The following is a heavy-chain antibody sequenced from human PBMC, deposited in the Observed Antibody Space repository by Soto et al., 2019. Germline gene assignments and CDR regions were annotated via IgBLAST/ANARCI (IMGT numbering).Heavy chain of an antibody. J-gene: IGHJ5*02. CDR2: IIPILGIA. CDR1: GGTFSSYT. CDR3: ARGLPAPYYGTPNWFDP. Sequence: SVKVSCKASGGTFSSYTISWVRQAPGQGLEWMGRIIPILGIANYAQKFQGRVTITADKSTSTAYMELSSLRSEDTAVYYCARGLPAPYYGTPNWFDPWGQGTLVTVSS. V-gene: IGHV1-69*02. D-gene: IGHD3-10*01.